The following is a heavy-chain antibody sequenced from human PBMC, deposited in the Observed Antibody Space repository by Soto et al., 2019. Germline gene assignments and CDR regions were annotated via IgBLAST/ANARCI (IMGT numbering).Heavy chain of an antibody. D-gene: IGHD2-2*01. J-gene: IGHJ6*02. CDR3: AKNQTHVVVIPACPPPGGMDV. Sequence: QVQLVESGGGVVQPGRSLRLSCAASGFTFSSYGMHWVRQAPGKGLEWVAVISYDGSNKYYADSVKGRFTISRENFKNALYPRMNSRGAEEKGVFYCAKNQTHVVVIPACPPPGGMDVWGQGTTVTVSS. CDR1: GFTFSSYG. CDR2: ISYDGSNK. V-gene: IGHV3-30*18.